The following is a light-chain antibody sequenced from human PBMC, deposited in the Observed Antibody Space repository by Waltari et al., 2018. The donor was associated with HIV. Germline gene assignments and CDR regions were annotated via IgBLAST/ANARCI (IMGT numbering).Light chain of an antibody. CDR1: QSVSSY. V-gene: IGKV3-11*01. Sequence: IVLTQSPAPLSCSPGERPTLPCRASQSVSSYLAWYQQKPGQAPRLLIYDASTRATGIPARFSGSGSGTDFTLTISSLEPEDFAVYYCQQRSNWPPLTFGGGTKVEIK. J-gene: IGKJ4*01. CDR2: DAS. CDR3: QQRSNWPPLT.